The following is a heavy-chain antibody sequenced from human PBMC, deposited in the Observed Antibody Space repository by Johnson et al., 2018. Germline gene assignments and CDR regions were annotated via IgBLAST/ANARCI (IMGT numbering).Heavy chain of an antibody. Sequence: LCCSASGFTFSSYAMDWVRQAPGKGLEYVSGISGDGLSTFYADSVKGRFTISRDNSKNTLYLQMGSLRAEDTAVYYCARDSSSWYPEYFQHWGQGTLITVSS. V-gene: IGHV3-64*02. CDR3: ARDSSSWYPEYFQH. D-gene: IGHD6-13*01. CDR2: ISGDGLST. CDR1: GFTFSSYA. J-gene: IGHJ1*01.